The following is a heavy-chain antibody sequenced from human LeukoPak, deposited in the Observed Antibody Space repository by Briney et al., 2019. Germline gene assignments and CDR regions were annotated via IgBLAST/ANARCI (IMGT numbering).Heavy chain of an antibody. CDR3: PSPVDYDSSGYCY. J-gene: IGHJ4*02. V-gene: IGHV3-23*01. D-gene: IGHD3-22*01. CDR1: GFTFSSYA. CDR2: ISGSGGST. Sequence: PGGSLRLSCAASGFTFSSYAMSWVRQAPGKGLEWVSAISGSGGSTYYADSVKGRFTISRDNSKNTLYLQMNSMRAEDTAVYYCPSPVDYDSSGYCYWGQGTLVTVSS.